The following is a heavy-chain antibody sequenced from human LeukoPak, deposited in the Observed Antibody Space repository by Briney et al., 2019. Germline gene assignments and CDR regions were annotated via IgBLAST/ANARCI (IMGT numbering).Heavy chain of an antibody. Sequence: GGSLRLSCAASGFTFSYYWMRWVRQAPGKGLEWVANIKEDGSEKYYVDSVKGRFTISRDNAKNSLYLQMNSLRPEDTAVYYCARAHSSSFDYWGQGTLVTVSS. D-gene: IGHD6-6*01. J-gene: IGHJ4*02. CDR3: ARAHSSSFDY. V-gene: IGHV3-7*01. CDR2: IKEDGSEK. CDR1: GFTFSYYW.